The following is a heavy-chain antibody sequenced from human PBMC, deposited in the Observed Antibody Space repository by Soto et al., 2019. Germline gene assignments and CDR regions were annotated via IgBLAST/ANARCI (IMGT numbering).Heavy chain of an antibody. CDR3: AKDNGSSSWRYFDY. V-gene: IGHV3-9*01. J-gene: IGHJ4*02. D-gene: IGHD6-13*01. CDR1: GFTFDDYA. CDR2: ISWNSGSI. Sequence: PGGSLRLSCAASGFTFDDYAMHWVRQAPGKGLEWVSGISWNSGSIGYADSVKGRFTISRDNAKNSLYLQMNSLRAEDTALYYCAKDNGSSSWRYFDYWGQGTLVTVSS.